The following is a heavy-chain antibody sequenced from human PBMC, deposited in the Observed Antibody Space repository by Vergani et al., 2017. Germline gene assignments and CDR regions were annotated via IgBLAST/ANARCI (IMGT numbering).Heavy chain of an antibody. D-gene: IGHD5-18*01. V-gene: IGHV3-30-3*01. CDR1: GFTFSSYA. CDR3: AREDGYGPYGMDV. J-gene: IGHJ6*02. CDR2: ISYDGSNK. Sequence: QVHLVESGGGVVQPGRSLRLSCAASGFTFSSYAMHWVRQAPGKGLEWVAVISYDGSNKYYADSVKGRFTISRDNSKNTLYLQMNSLRAEDTAVYYCAREDGYGPYGMDVWGQXP.